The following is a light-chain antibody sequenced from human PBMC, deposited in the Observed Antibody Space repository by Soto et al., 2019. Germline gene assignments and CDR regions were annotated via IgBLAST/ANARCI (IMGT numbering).Light chain of an antibody. CDR2: GGS. CDR1: QSLTRN. CDR3: QQYGSSGT. V-gene: IGKV3-15*01. J-gene: IGKJ1*01. Sequence: IAMTKSAVPLSESPGDKVTLCCRASQSLTRNLAWYQHKPGQSPRRLIYGGSARATGIPARFSGGGSGAEYTLTISRLEPEYVAVYYCQQYGSSGTFGQGTKVDIK.